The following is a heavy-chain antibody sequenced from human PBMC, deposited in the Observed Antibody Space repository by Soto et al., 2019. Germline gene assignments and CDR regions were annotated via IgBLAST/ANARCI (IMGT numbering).Heavy chain of an antibody. CDR2: IYFTGTT. Sequence: NPSETLSLTCSVSGVSIRSNYWTWIRQSPGKGLEWIGYIYFTGTTNYNPSLKSRVSISLDTSKNQMSLKFNSMTAADTAVYYCARGDGYYDLWSGYFDPWGQGTLVTVSS. V-gene: IGHV4-59*01. D-gene: IGHD3-3*01. J-gene: IGHJ5*02. CDR3: ARGDGYYDLWSGYFDP. CDR1: GVSIRSNY.